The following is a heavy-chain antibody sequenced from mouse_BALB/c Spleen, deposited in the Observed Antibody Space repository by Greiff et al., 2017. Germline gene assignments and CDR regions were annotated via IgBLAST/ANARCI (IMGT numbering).Heavy chain of an antibody. D-gene: IGHD1-1*01. CDR1: GYSITSGY. CDR3: ARTVVARRGFDY. Sequence: EVKLTESGPSLVKPSQTLSLTCSVTGYSITSGYWNWIRKFPGNKLEYMGYISYSGSTYYNPSLKSRISITRDTSTNQYYLQLNSVTTEDTATYYCARTVVARRGFDYWGQGTTLTVSS. V-gene: IGHV3-8*02. J-gene: IGHJ2*01. CDR2: ISYSGST.